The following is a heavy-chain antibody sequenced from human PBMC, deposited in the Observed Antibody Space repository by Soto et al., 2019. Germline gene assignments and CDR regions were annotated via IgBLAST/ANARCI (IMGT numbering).Heavy chain of an antibody. V-gene: IGHV1-69*13. D-gene: IGHD6-19*01. CDR1: GGTFSSYA. Sequence: GASVKVSCKASGGTFSSYAISWVRQAPGQGLEWMGGIIPIFGTANYAQKFQGRVTITADESTSTAYMELSSLRSEDTAVYYCASDQGSGWYSRFDYWGQGTLVTVSS. CDR3: ASDQGSGWYSRFDY. CDR2: IIPIFGTA. J-gene: IGHJ4*02.